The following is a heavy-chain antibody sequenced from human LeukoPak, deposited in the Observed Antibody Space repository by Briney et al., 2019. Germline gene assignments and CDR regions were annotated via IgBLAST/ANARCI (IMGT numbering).Heavy chain of an antibody. CDR1: GYTFTSYA. CDR2: INAGNGNT. J-gene: IGHJ6*04. Sequence: GASVKVSCKASGYTFTSYAMHWVRQAPGQRLEWMGWINAGNGNTRYSQKFQGRVTITRDTSASTAYMELSSLRSEDTAVYYCARDPGGLLWFGESLLRSTHDYYYGMDVWGKGTTVTVSS. V-gene: IGHV1-3*01. CDR3: ARDPGGLLWFGESLLRSTHDYYYGMDV. D-gene: IGHD3-10*01.